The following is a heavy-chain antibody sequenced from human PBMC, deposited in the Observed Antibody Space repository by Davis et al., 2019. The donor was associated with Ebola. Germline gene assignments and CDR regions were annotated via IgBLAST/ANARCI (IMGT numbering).Heavy chain of an antibody. CDR3: ARDRGGGIVGASPRYFDY. CDR2: ISAYNSNT. V-gene: IGHV1-18*01. CDR1: GYTFTSYG. Sequence: ASVKVSCKASGYTFTSYGISWVRQASGQGLEWMGWISAYNSNTNYAQKFQGRVTMTRETSTSTAYMKLSSLRSEDTAVYYCARDRGGGIVGASPRYFDYWGQGTLVTVSS. D-gene: IGHD1-26*01. J-gene: IGHJ4*02.